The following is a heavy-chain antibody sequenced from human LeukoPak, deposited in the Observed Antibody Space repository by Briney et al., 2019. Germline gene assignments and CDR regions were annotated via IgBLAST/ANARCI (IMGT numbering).Heavy chain of an antibody. J-gene: IGHJ4*02. V-gene: IGHV3-23*01. Sequence: GGSLRLSCEASGFAFSSYVMSWVRQAPGKGLEWVSAISGSGGSTYYADSVKGRFTISRDNSKNTLYLQMNSLRAEDTAVYYCAARSGGRKDYWGQGTLVTVSS. CDR2: ISGSGGST. CDR3: AARSGGRKDY. D-gene: IGHD2-15*01. CDR1: GFAFSSYV.